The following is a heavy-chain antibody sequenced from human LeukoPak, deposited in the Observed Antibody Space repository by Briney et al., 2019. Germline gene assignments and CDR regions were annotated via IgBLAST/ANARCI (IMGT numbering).Heavy chain of an antibody. CDR2: ISYDEMYQ. Sequence: GGSLRLSCAASGFTFSSYSMNWVRQAPGKGLEWVAGISYDEMYQYYADSVKGRFTISRDNSKNTLFLQMNSLRAEDAAVYYCAKDQAAYGDYDFDYWGQGTLVTVSP. CDR3: AKDQAAYGDYDFDY. D-gene: IGHD4-17*01. CDR1: GFTFSSYS. V-gene: IGHV3-30*18. J-gene: IGHJ4*02.